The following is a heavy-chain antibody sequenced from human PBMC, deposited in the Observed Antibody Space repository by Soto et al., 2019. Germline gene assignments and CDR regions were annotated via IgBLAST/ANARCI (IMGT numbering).Heavy chain of an antibody. CDR3: TYNWNDRDAFDI. CDR1: GYTFTSYA. J-gene: IGHJ3*02. D-gene: IGHD1-20*01. Sequence: SVKVSCKASGYTFTSYAMHWVRQAPGQRLEWMGWINAGNGNTKYSQKFQGRVTITRDTSASTAYMELSSLRSEDTAVYYCTYNWNDRDAFDIWGQGTMVTVSS. CDR2: INAGNGNT. V-gene: IGHV1-3*01.